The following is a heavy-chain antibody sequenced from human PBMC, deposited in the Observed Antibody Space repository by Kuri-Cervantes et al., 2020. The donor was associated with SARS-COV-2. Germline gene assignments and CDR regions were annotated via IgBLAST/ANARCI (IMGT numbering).Heavy chain of an antibody. J-gene: IGHJ6*02. CDR1: GFSLSTSGVG. Sequence: SGPTLVKPTQTLTLTCTFSGFSLSTSGVGVGWIRQPPGKALEWLARIDWDDDKYYSTSLKTRLTISKDTSKNQVVLTMTNVDPVDTATYYCARNMVRGVNYYYYGMDVWGQGTTVTVSS. V-gene: IGHV2-70*11. CDR2: IDWDDDK. D-gene: IGHD3-10*01. CDR3: ARNMVRGVNYYYYGMDV.